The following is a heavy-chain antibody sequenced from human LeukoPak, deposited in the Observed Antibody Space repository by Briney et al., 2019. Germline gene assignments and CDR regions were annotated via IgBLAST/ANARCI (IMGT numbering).Heavy chain of an antibody. V-gene: IGHV1-69*05. CDR1: GGTFSSYA. CDR2: IIPIFGTA. Sequence: ASVKVSCKASGGTFSSYAISWVRQAPGQGLEWMGGIIPIFGTANYAQKLQGRVTMTTDTSTSTAYMELRSLRSDDTAVYYCARDSPYVVVPAAMRGNYYYYYYMDVWGKGTTVTVSS. D-gene: IGHD2-2*01. CDR3: ARDSPYVVVPAAMRGNYYYYYYMDV. J-gene: IGHJ6*03.